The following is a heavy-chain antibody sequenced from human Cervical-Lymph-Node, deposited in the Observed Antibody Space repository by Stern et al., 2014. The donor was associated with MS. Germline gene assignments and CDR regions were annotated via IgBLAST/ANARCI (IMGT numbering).Heavy chain of an antibody. CDR3: ARDCGSGSCYQTQYYYGVDV. CDR1: GFSLSSYW. V-gene: IGHV3-7*01. J-gene: IGHJ6*02. CDR2: IKQDGSER. Sequence: VQLVESGGGLVQPGGSLRLSCAGSGFSLSSYWMSWVRQAPGQGPELVATIKQDGSERYYVDSVKGRFTISRDNSKNSVFLQMNSLRVDDTSVYYCARDCGSGSCYQTQYYYGVDVWGQGTTVIVSS. D-gene: IGHD2-15*01.